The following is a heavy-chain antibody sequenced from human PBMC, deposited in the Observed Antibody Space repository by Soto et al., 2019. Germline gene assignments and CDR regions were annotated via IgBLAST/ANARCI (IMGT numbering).Heavy chain of an antibody. V-gene: IGHV3-43*01. CDR1: GFTFDDYS. CDR3: AKCNSAGDCSSFDS. CDR2: SNWDGGTT. D-gene: IGHD2-21*02. Sequence: EVQLVESGGVVVQPGGSLRLSCVTSGFTFDDYSMHWVRQSPGRGLEWVSVSNWDGGTTHYADSVKGRFTISRENSKSSLYLQMNRLRTEDTALYYCAKCNSAGDCSSFDSWGQGTLVTVSA. J-gene: IGHJ4*02.